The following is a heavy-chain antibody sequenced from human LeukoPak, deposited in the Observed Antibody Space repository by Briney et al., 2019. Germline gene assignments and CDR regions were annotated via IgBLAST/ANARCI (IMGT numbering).Heavy chain of an antibody. J-gene: IGHJ4*02. CDR2: ISSNGGST. CDR1: GFTFSSYA. Sequence: GGSLRLSCAASGFTFSSYAMHWVRQAPGKGLEYVSAISSNGGSTYYANSVKGRFTISRDNSKNTLYLKMGSLRAEDMAVYYCARDPYDSSGYNYWGQGTLVTVSS. D-gene: IGHD3-22*01. V-gene: IGHV3-64*01. CDR3: ARDPYDSSGYNY.